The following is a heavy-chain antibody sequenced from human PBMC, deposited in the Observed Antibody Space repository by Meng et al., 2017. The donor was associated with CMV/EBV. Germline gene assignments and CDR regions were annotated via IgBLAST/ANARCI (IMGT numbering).Heavy chain of an antibody. J-gene: IGHJ4*02. CDR1: GFTFSSYS. Sequence: GESLKISCAASGFTFSSYSMNWVRQAPGKGLEWVSSISSSSSYIYYADSVKGRFTISRDNAKNSLYLQMNSLRAEDTAVYYCVRDHDYNQFDYWGQGIRVTVSS. CDR3: VRDHDYNQFDY. CDR2: ISSSSSYI. D-gene: IGHD5-24*01. V-gene: IGHV3-21*01.